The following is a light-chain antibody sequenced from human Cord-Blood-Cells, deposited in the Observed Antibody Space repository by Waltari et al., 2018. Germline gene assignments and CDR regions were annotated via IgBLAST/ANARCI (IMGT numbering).Light chain of an antibody. Sequence: DIVMTQSPDSLAVSLGERATINCKSSLSVLYSSNNKNYLAWYQQKPGQPPKLLIYCASTRESGVPDRFSGSGSGTDFTLTISSLQAEDVAVYYCQQYYSTPPYTFGQGTKLEIK. CDR3: QQYYSTPPYT. J-gene: IGKJ2*01. V-gene: IGKV4-1*01. CDR2: CAS. CDR1: LSVLYSSNNKNY.